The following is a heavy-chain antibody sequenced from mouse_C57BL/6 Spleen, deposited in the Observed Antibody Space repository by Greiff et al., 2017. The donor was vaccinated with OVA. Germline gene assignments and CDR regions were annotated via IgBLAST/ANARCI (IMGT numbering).Heavy chain of an antibody. CDR3: ARSDEGYVGAMDY. J-gene: IGHJ4*01. D-gene: IGHD2-3*01. V-gene: IGHV1-18*01. Sequence: EVQLQQSGPELVKPGASVKIPCKASGYTFTDYNMDWVKQSHGQSLEWIGDINPNNGGTIYNQKFKGKATLTVDKSSSTTYMELRSLTSEDTAAYYCARSDEGYVGAMDYWGQGTSVTVSS. CDR1: GYTFTDYN. CDR2: INPNNGGT.